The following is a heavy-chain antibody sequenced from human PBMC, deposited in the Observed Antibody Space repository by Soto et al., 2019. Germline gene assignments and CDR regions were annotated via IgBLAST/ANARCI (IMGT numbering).Heavy chain of an antibody. V-gene: IGHV3-15*01. J-gene: IGHJ4*02. CDR2: IKSKTDGGTT. CDR1: GFTCSSVW. CDR3: TTQYYYDSSGSLLN. Sequence: GGLKRLSYAASGFTCSSVWMSWVRQAPGKGLEWVGRIKSKTDGGTTDYAAPVKGRFTISGDDSKNTLYLQMNSLKTEDTAVYYCTTQYYYDSSGSLLNWGQGTLVTVSS. D-gene: IGHD3-22*01.